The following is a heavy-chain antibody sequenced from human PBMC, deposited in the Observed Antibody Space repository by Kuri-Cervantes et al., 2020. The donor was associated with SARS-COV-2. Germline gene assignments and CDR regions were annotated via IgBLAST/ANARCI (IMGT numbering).Heavy chain of an antibody. CDR2: ISSSSRTI. J-gene: IGHJ6*02. CDR3: ARTSGPMDV. CDR1: GGSFSGYY. V-gene: IGHV3-11*04. Sequence: LSLTCAVYGGSFSGYYWSWIRQPPGKGLEWVSYISSSSRTIYYADSVKGRFSISRDNAKNSLFLQISSLRAGDTAVYYCARTSGPMDVWGQGTTVTVSS. D-gene: IGHD3-3*01.